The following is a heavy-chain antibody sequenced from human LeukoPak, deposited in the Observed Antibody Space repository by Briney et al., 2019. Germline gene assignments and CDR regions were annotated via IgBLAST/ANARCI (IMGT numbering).Heavy chain of an antibody. V-gene: IGHV3-30-3*01. CDR1: GFTFSSYA. CDR2: ISYDGSNK. CDR3: ARVRPPGAFDI. J-gene: IGHJ3*02. Sequence: GGSLRLSCAASGFTFSSYAMHWVRQAPGKGLEWVAVISYDGSNKYYADSVKGRFTISRDNSKNTLYLQMNGLRAEDTAVYYCARVRPPGAFDIWGQGTVVTVSS.